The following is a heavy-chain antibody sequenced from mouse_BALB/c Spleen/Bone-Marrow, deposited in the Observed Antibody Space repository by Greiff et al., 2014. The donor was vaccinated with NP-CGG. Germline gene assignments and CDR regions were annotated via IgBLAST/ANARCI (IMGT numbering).Heavy chain of an antibody. CDR2: IWGDGST. Sequence: VQVVESGPGLVAPSQSLSITCTVSGFSLTSYGVSRIRQPPGKGLEWLGVIWGDGSTNYHSALISRLSISKDNSKSQVFLKLNSPQTDDTATYYCAKQDYYRYDYAMDYWGQGTSVTVSS. V-gene: IGHV2-3*01. D-gene: IGHD2-14*01. J-gene: IGHJ4*01. CDR3: AKQDYYRYDYAMDY. CDR1: GFSLTSYG.